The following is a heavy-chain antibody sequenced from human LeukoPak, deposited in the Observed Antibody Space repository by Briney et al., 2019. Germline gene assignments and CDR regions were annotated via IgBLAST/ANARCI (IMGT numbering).Heavy chain of an antibody. D-gene: IGHD3-10*01. CDR3: ARDDAGSPDY. Sequence: GGSLRLSCTASGFTFSTYWINWVRQRPGKGLVWVALINGDGSTTTHADSVKGRLTISRDNAKNTAYLQMNSLRDEDTAVYFCARDDAGSPDYWGQGTLVTVSA. CDR1: GFTFSTYW. J-gene: IGHJ4*02. V-gene: IGHV3-74*03. CDR2: INGDGSTT.